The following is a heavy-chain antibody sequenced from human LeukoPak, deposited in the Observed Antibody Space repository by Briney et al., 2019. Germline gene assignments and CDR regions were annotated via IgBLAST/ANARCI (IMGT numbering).Heavy chain of an antibody. V-gene: IGHV4-59*01. J-gene: IGHJ5*02. CDR3: ARGSDWFDP. Sequence: PSETLSLTCTVSAVSITDYYWNWVRQPPGKGLEWIGYIYYSGSTSYNPSLKSRPTISIETSKSQFSLKPHSVTAADTAVYYCARGSDWFDPWGQGTLVTVSS. D-gene: IGHD6-19*01. CDR2: IYYSGST. CDR1: AVSITDYY.